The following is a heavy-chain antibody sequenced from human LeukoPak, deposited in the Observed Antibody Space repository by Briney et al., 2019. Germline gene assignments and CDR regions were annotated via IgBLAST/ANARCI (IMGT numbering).Heavy chain of an antibody. CDR1: GFTFSDYY. CDR3: ARLRGHSSGYYWFDP. V-gene: IGHV3-11*04. CDR2: ISSSGSTI. D-gene: IGHD3-22*01. J-gene: IGHJ5*02. Sequence: AGSLSLSCAASGFTFSDYYMSWIRQAPGKGLGRASYISSSGSTIYYADSVQGRFTISRDNAKNPLYLQMNSLRAEDTAVYYCARLRGHSSGYYWFDPWGQGTLVTVSS.